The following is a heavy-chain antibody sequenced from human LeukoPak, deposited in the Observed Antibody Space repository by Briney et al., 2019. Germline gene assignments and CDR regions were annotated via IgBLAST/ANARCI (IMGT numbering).Heavy chain of an antibody. D-gene: IGHD5-24*01. CDR2: IIPILGIA. V-gene: IGHV1-69*04. CDR1: GGTFSSYA. CDR3: ARDSAGRWLKFDY. J-gene: IGHJ4*02. Sequence: ASVKVSRKASGGTFSSYAISWVRQAPGQGLEWMGRIIPILGIANYAQKFQGRVTITADKSTSTAYMELSSLRSEDTAVYYCARDSAGRWLKFDYWGQGTLVTVSS.